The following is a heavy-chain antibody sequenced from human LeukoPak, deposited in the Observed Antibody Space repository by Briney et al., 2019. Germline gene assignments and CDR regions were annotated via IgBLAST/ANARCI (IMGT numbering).Heavy chain of an antibody. Sequence: GGSLRLSYADSGFTFSSYSMNWVRQAPGKGLEWVSSISSSSTYIYYADSVKGRFTISRDNAKNSLYLQMNSLRAEDTAVYYCASGDSGSYYFDYWGQGTLVTVSS. J-gene: IGHJ4*02. V-gene: IGHV3-21*01. CDR3: ASGDSGSYYFDY. CDR2: ISSSSTYI. D-gene: IGHD1-26*01. CDR1: GFTFSSYS.